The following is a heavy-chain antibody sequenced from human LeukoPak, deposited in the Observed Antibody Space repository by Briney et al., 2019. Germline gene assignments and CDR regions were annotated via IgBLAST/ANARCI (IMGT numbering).Heavy chain of an antibody. V-gene: IGHV3-23*01. J-gene: IGHJ4*02. D-gene: IGHD2-15*01. Sequence: GGSLRLSCAASGFTFSSYAMSWVRQAPGKGLEWVSAISGSGGSTYYADSVKGRFTISRDNSKNTLYLQMNSLRAEDTAVYYCARVYCSGGSCYYFDYWGQGTLVTVSS. CDR1: GFTFSSYA. CDR2: ISGSGGST. CDR3: ARVYCSGGSCYYFDY.